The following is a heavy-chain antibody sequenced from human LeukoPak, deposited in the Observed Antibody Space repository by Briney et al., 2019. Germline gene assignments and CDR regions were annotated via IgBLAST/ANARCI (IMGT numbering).Heavy chain of an antibody. Sequence: GGSLRLSCTASGFTFSNDWMSWVRQAPGKGLEWVGRIKRKTDGGTTDYAAPVKGRFTISRDGSKNTLYLQMNSLKTEDTAVYYCTTERVGTTTPGYYGLDVWGQGTTVTVSS. CDR3: TTERVGTTTPGYYGLDV. CDR1: GFTFSNDW. V-gene: IGHV3-15*01. CDR2: IKRKTDGGTT. J-gene: IGHJ6*02. D-gene: IGHD1-26*01.